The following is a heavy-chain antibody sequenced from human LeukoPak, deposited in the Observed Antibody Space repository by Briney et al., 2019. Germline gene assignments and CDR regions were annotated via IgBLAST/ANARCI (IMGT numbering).Heavy chain of an antibody. CDR1: GYTFTTYA. J-gene: IGHJ5*02. V-gene: IGHV1-3*01. CDR3: ARAPYDILTGYSLNWFDP. CDR2: INGDNGNT. D-gene: IGHD3-9*01. Sequence: ASVKVSRKASGYTFTTYAMHWVRQAPGQRLEWMGWINGDNGNTKYSQKFQGRVTITRDTSAYTAYMELRSLSSADTAVYFCARAPYDILTGYSLNWFDPWGQGTLATVSS.